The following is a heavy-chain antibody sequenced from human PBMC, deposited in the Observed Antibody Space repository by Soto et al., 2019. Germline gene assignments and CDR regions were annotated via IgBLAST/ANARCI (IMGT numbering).Heavy chain of an antibody. CDR2: IIPIFGTA. D-gene: IGHD1-26*01. Sequence: SSVEVFTRASGRTFSSYPISWVRQAPGPGLEWMGRIIPIFGTANYAQKFEGRVTITEDESTSTAYMELSSLRSEDTAVYFCARERISGAVGATGAFDSWGQGTMVTVSS. V-gene: IGHV1-69*13. CDR1: GRTFSSYP. J-gene: IGHJ3*02. CDR3: ARERISGAVGATGAFDS.